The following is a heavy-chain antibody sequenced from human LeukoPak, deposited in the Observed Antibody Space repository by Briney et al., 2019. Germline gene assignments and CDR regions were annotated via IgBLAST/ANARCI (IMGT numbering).Heavy chain of an antibody. CDR2: ISSSSSYI. J-gene: IGHJ4*02. CDR1: GFTFSSYS. D-gene: IGHD1-26*01. Sequence: GGSLRLSCAASGFTFSSYSMNWVRQAPGKGLEWVSSISSSSSYIYYADSVKGRFTISRDNAKNSLYLQMNSLRAEDTAVYYCARDGYSGSYNPFYWGQGTLVTVSS. V-gene: IGHV3-21*01. CDR3: ARDGYSGSYNPFY.